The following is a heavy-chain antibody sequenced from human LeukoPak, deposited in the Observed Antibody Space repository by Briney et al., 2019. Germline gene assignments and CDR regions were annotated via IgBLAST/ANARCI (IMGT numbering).Heavy chain of an antibody. CDR3: ARHFFSSGYAVDY. V-gene: IGHV4-4*02. J-gene: IGHJ4*02. D-gene: IGHD3-22*01. CDR2: IYQGRVT. Sequence: PSETLSLTCAVSGGSMSSTHWWNWVRQPPGKGLEWVGQIYQGRVTYYNPSLESRVTISVDTSKNQFSLKLSSVTAADTAVYYCARHFFSSGYAVDYWGQGTLVTVSS. CDR1: GGSMSSTHW.